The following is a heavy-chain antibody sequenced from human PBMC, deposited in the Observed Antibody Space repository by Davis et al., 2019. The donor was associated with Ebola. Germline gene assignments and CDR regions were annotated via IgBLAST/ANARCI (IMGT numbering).Heavy chain of an antibody. Sequence: MPSETLSLTCTVSAGSISSGVYYWSWVRQLPGKDLECTGYIYYSGSTNYNPSLNSRVTMSVDTSKYQVSLNFSSVTAAETAVYYCPRGGFLEWFHYWGQGTLVTVSS. J-gene: IGHJ4*02. CDR2: IYYSGST. CDR3: PRGGFLEWFHY. D-gene: IGHD3-3*01. V-gene: IGHV4-61*08. CDR1: AGSISSGVYY.